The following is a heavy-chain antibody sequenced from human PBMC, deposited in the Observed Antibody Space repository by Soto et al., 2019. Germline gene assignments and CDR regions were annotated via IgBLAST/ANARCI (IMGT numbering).Heavy chain of an antibody. CDR2: IFSDNER. Sequence: QVTLKESGPALVKPTETLTLTCTVSGFSLTTGKMGVSWIRQPPGKALEWLAHIFSDNERSYSKSLKGRLTNSKDTSGSQVVRSMTNVDPVDTATYYCARMNVDSYQVYDAMDVWGQGTTVTVSS. CDR1: GFSLTTGKMG. D-gene: IGHD4-17*01. CDR3: ARMNVDSYQVYDAMDV. J-gene: IGHJ6*02. V-gene: IGHV2-26*01.